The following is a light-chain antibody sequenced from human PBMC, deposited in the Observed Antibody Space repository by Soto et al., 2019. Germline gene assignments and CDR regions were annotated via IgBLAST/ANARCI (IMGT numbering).Light chain of an antibody. V-gene: IGKV4-1*01. CDR2: WGS. CDR1: QSVLYSSNNKNY. CDR3: QQYYSTLPIT. Sequence: DIVMTQSPDSLAVSLGERATINCKSSQSVLYSSNNKNYLAWYQQKPGQPPKLLIYWGSTRESGVPDRFSGSGSGTDFSLTISSLQAEDVAVYYCQQYYSTLPITFGQGTRLEIK. J-gene: IGKJ5*01.